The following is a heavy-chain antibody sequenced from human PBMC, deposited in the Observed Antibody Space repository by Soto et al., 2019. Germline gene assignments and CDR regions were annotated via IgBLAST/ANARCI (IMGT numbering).Heavy chain of an antibody. J-gene: IGHJ5*02. CDR2: ISGSGGST. CDR3: AKRVFRDRYSLDNWFDP. D-gene: IGHD3-3*01. V-gene: IGHV3-23*01. Sequence: EVQLLESGGGLVQPGGSLRLSCAASGFTFSSYAMSWVRQAPGKGLEWVSAISGSGGSTYYADSVKGRFTISRDNSKNTLYLQMSSLRAEDTAVYYCAKRVFRDRYSLDNWFDPWGQGTLVTVSS. CDR1: GFTFSSYA.